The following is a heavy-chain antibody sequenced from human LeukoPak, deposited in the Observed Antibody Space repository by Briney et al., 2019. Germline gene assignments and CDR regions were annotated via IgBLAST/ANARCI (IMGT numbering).Heavy chain of an antibody. V-gene: IGHV4-38-2*02. J-gene: IGHJ4*02. CDR1: GYSISSGYY. CDR3: ARAVGYGQYFDY. Sequence: SETLSLTCTVSGYSISSGYYWGWIRQPPGKGLEWIGSIYHSGSTYYNPSLKSRVTISVDTSKNQFSLKLSSVTAADTAVYYCARAVGYGQYFDYWGQGTLVTVSS. CDR2: IYHSGST. D-gene: IGHD5-18*01.